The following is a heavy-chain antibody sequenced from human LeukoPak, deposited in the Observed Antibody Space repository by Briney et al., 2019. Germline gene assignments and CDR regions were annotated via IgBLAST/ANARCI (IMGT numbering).Heavy chain of an antibody. Sequence: SETLSLTCTVSGGSFSSYYWSWIRQPPGKGLEWIAYIHYSGSTHYNPSLRSRATISVDTSKNQLSLKLTSVTAADTAVYYCARMGIRLFDWLPTYYFDYWGQGTLVTVSS. CDR2: IHYSGST. D-gene: IGHD3-9*01. V-gene: IGHV4-59*08. CDR1: GGSFSSYY. CDR3: ARMGIRLFDWLPTYYFDY. J-gene: IGHJ4*02.